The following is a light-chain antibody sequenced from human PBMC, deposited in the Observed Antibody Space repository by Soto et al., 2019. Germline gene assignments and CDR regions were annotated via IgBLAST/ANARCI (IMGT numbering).Light chain of an antibody. CDR2: DVS. J-gene: IGLJ2*01. CDR3: SSYTSSSTVV. Sequence: QAVVTQPASVSGSPGQSITISCTGTSSDVGGYNHVSWYQQHPGKVPKLMIRDVSNRPSGVSNRFSGSKSGNTASLTISGLQTEDEADYYCSSYTSSSTVVFGGGTKLTVL. V-gene: IGLV2-14*01. CDR1: SSDVGGYNH.